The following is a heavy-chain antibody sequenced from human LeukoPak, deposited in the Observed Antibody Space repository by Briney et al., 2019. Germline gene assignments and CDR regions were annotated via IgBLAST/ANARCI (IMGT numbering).Heavy chain of an antibody. D-gene: IGHD1-26*01. CDR1: GFNFSIYP. V-gene: IGHV3-23*01. CDR2: ISGSGGST. Sequence: GGSLRLSCTTSGFNFSIYPMTWVRQAPGKGLEWVSAISGSGGSTYYADSVKGRFTISRDNSKSTLYLQMNSLRAEDTAVYYCARALRIYYYFDYWGQGTLVTVSS. CDR3: ARALRIYYYFDY. J-gene: IGHJ4*02.